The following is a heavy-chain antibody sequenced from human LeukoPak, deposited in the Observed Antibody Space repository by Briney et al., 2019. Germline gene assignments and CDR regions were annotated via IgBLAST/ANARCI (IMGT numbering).Heavy chain of an antibody. CDR3: ARRWYSSGWYFDY. CDR1: GATFTSYA. V-gene: IGHV1-69*13. Sequence: SVKVSCKASGATFTSYAISWVRQAPGQGLEWMGGIIPIFGTANYAQKFQGRVTITADESTSTAYMELSSLRSEDTAVYYCARRWYSSGWYFDYWGQGTLVTVSS. D-gene: IGHD6-19*01. J-gene: IGHJ4*02. CDR2: IIPIFGTA.